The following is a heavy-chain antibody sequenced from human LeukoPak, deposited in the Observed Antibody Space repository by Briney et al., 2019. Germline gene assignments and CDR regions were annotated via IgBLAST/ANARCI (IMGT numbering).Heavy chain of an antibody. D-gene: IGHD3-22*01. Sequence: SGTLSLACTVSGDSINSLDLWSWVRQPPGQGLEWIGEMYLSGTTHSNPSVKSRVTISIDKSKNQFFLNLSSVTAADTAVYYCAGLVGRYSSGLYYYYFDYWGQGTLVTVSS. CDR1: GDSINSLDL. CDR2: MYLSGTT. J-gene: IGHJ4*02. V-gene: IGHV4-4*02. CDR3: AGLVGRYSSGLYYYYFDY.